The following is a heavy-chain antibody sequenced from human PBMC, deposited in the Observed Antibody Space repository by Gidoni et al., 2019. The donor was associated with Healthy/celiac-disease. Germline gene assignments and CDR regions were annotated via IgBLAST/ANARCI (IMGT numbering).Heavy chain of an antibody. CDR2: ISSSSSYI. CDR1: GFTFSSYS. J-gene: IGHJ4*02. CDR3: ARGAARGGYFDY. V-gene: IGHV3-21*01. D-gene: IGHD6-6*01. Sequence: EVQLVASGGGLVKPGGSLRLSCAASGFTFSSYSMNWVRQAPGKGLGWVSSISSSSSYIYYADSVKGRFTISRDNAKNSLYLQMNSLRAEDTAVYYCARGAARGGYFDYWGQGTLVTVSS.